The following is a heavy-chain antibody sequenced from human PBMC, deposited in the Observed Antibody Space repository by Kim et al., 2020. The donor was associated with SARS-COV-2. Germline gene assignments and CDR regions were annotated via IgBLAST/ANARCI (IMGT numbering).Heavy chain of an antibody. J-gene: IGHJ5*02. CDR1: GFTFGDYA. CDR2: ISSKADGGTT. Sequence: GGSLRLSCTASGFTFGDYAMSWVRQDPGKGLEWVGFISSKADGGTTEYAASGKGRFTISRDDSKSIPYLQMKGLKTAATDVYYCTRGGLVGWCDPWGQGTLVTVSS. D-gene: IGHD3-9*01. V-gene: IGHV3-49*04. CDR3: TRGGLVGWCDP.